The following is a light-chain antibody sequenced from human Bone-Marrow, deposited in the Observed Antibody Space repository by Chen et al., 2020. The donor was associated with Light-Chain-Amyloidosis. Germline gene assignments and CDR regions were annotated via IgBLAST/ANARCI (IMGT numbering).Light chain of an antibody. J-gene: IGLJ2*01. CDR2: RDT. V-gene: IGLV3-25*03. CDR3: QSADSSGTYEVR. Sequence: SYELTQPPSVSVSPGQTARITCSGDDLPTKYAYWYQQKPGPAPVLVIHRDTERPSGISERFSGSSSGTTATLTISGVQAEDEADYHCQSADSSGTYEVRFGGGTKLTVL. CDR1: DLPTKY.